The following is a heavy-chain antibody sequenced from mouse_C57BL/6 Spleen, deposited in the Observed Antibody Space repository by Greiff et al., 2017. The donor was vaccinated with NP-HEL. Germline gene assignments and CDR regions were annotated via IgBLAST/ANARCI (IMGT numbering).Heavy chain of an antibody. D-gene: IGHD2-5*01. Sequence: QVQLQQPGAELVMPGASVKLSCKASGYTFTSYWMHWVKQRPGQGLEWIGEIDPSDSYTNYNQKFKGKSTLTVDKSSSTAYMQLSSLTSEDSAVYYCARIGYSNTGYFDVWGTGTTVTVSS. J-gene: IGHJ1*03. V-gene: IGHV1-69*01. CDR3: ARIGYSNTGYFDV. CDR2: IDPSDSYT. CDR1: GYTFTSYW.